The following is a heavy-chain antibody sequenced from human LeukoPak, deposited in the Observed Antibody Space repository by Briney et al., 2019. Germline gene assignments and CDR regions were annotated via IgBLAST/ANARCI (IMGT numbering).Heavy chain of an antibody. J-gene: IGHJ4*02. CDR3: ARRRDAYNTAIDY. CDR2: IYPGDSDT. CDR1: GSRFTSYW. Sequence: GEPLEISWQGSGSRFTSYWSGWVRQLHGKGLEWMGIIYPGDSDTRYGPSFQGQVTISADKSISTAYLQWSSLKASDTAMYYCARRRDAYNTAIDYWGQGTLVTVSS. V-gene: IGHV5-51*01. D-gene: IGHD5-24*01.